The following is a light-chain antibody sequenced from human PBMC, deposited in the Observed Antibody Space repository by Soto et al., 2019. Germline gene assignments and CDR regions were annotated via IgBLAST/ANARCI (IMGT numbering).Light chain of an antibody. CDR1: QRVSRN. V-gene: IGKV3-20*01. CDR2: GAS. Sequence: EIVLTQSPGTLSLSPGERATLSCRASQRVSRNLAWYQQKPGQAPRLLIYGASNRATDIPDRFSGRGSGTDFTLTISRLEPEDFAVYYCQQYGSSPPSSTFGQGTRLEIK. CDR3: QQYGSSPPSST. J-gene: IGKJ5*01.